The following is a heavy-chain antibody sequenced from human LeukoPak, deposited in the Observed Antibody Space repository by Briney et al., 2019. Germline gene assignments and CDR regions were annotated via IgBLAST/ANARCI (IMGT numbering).Heavy chain of an antibody. CDR3: ARPRAMVRGVIAGHWSDP. D-gene: IGHD3-10*01. CDR1: GYTFTGYY. Sequence: ASVKVSCKASGYTFTGYYMHWVRQAPGQGLEWMGWINPNSGGTNYAQKFQGRVTMTRDTSISTAYMELSRLRSDDTAVYYCARPRAMVRGVIAGHWSDPWGQGTLVTVSS. V-gene: IGHV1-2*02. CDR2: INPNSGGT. J-gene: IGHJ5*02.